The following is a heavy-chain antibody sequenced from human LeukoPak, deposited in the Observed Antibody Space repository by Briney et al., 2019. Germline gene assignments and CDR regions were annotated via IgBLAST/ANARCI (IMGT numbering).Heavy chain of an antibody. CDR1: GFTFSSYG. V-gene: IGHV3-23*01. Sequence: PGGSLRLSCAASGFTFSSYGMSWVRQAPGKGLEWVSAISGSGGSTYYADSVKGRFTISRDNSKNTLYLQMNSLRAEDTAVYFCARDVGKIGVAGGYWGQGTLVTVSS. D-gene: IGHD6-19*01. CDR2: ISGSGGST. J-gene: IGHJ4*02. CDR3: ARDVGKIGVAGGY.